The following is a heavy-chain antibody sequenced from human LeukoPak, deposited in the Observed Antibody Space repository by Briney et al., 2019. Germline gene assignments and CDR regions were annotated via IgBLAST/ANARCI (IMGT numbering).Heavy chain of an antibody. D-gene: IGHD3-10*01. J-gene: IGHJ3*02. V-gene: IGHV3-48*01. CDR1: AFTFSNYW. CDR2: ISSSGSIT. CDR3: ARPGITAFDI. Sequence: GGSLRLSCAASAFTFSNYWMSWVRQAPGKGLEWVSHISSSGSITYYGDSVKGRITISRDNAKNSVSLYMNSLRAEDSAVYYCARPGITAFDIWGQGTMVTVSS.